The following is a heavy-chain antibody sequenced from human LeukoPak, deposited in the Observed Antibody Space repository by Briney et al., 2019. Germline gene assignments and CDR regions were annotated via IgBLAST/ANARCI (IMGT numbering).Heavy chain of an antibody. Sequence: GRSLRLSCAASEFTLSSYWMAWVRQAPGKGLAWVANIKQDGSEKYYVDSVKGRFTISRDNARNSLYLQMNSLRAEDTAIFYCARVNPLMAPGAFDIWGQGTMVAVSS. CDR3: ARVNPLMAPGAFDI. J-gene: IGHJ3*02. CDR1: EFTLSSYW. V-gene: IGHV3-7*01. CDR2: IKQDGSEK. D-gene: IGHD2-8*01.